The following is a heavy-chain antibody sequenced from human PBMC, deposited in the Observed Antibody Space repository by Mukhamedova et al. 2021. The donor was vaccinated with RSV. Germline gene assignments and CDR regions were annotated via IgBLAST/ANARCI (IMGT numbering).Heavy chain of an antibody. J-gene: IGHJ4*02. Sequence: VTSTLTISRDNAKNTLYLQMNSLRAEDTAVYYCATSRSFDYWDQGTLVIVSS. CDR3: ATSRSFDY. V-gene: IGHV3-74*01.